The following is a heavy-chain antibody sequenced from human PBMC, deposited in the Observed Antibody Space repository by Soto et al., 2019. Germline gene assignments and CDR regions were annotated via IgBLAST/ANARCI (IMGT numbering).Heavy chain of an antibody. CDR1: GGSISSGGYY. J-gene: IGHJ5*02. CDR3: ARAVVVVSNWFDP. V-gene: IGHV4-31*03. D-gene: IGHD2-15*01. Sequence: QVQLQESGPGLVKPSQTLSLTCTVSGGSISSGGYYWSWIRQHPGKGLEWIGYIYYSGSTYYNPSLKSRVTISVDTYKNQFSLKLSSVAAAATAVYYCARAVVVVSNWFDPWGQGTLVTVSS. CDR2: IYYSGST.